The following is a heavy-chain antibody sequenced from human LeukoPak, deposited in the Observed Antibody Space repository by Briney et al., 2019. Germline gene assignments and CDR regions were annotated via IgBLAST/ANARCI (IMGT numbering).Heavy chain of an antibody. CDR1: GFTFSNYA. V-gene: IGHV3-23*01. J-gene: IGHJ4*02. Sequence: XGSLRLSCAASGFTFSNYAMNWVRQAPGKGLEWVSAISGSSDSTYYVDSVKGRFTISRDNPKNTLYLQMNSLRAEDTAVYYCAKDRSYSYGGIDYWGQGTLVTVSS. CDR3: AKDRSYSYGGIDY. D-gene: IGHD5-18*01. CDR2: ISGSSDST.